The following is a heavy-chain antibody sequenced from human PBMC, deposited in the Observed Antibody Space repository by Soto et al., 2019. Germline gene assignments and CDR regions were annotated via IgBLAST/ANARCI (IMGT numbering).Heavy chain of an antibody. D-gene: IGHD2-2*01. CDR3: ARGRRYASSPIDS. J-gene: IGHJ4*02. CDR1: GFTFSPYS. V-gene: IGHV3-30-3*01. CDR2: ISSDIITT. Sequence: QVHLSESGGDVVQPGTSLRLSCSASGFTFSPYSMHWVRQPPGKGLEWVAFISSDIITTNYADSVRGRFSISRDNYRNTVQLQINSLRPEDTAVYFCARGRRYASSPIDSWGQGTLVTVSS.